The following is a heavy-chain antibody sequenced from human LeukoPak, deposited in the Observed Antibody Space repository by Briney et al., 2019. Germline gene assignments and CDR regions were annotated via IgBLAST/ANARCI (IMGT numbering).Heavy chain of an antibody. Sequence: PGGSLRLSCAASGFTFSSYSMNWVRQAPGKGVEGISYISTSSTTIYDAHTVKGRFTISKDNAKNSLYLQMNSLRAEDTAVYYCASLNGDYDDYWGQGTLVTVSS. V-gene: IGHV3-48*01. CDR2: ISTSSTTI. CDR3: ASLNGDYDDY. D-gene: IGHD4-17*01. CDR1: GFTFSSYS. J-gene: IGHJ4*02.